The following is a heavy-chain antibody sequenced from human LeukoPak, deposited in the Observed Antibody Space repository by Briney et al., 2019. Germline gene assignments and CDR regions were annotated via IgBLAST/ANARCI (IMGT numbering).Heavy chain of an antibody. CDR3: ARDRATVTTSDAFDI. CDR2: ISSSGTYI. J-gene: IGHJ3*02. Sequence: PGGSLRLSCAASGFTFGSFSMTWVRQAPGKGLEWVSSISSSGTYIYYADSVKGRFTISRDNAKNSLYLQMNSLRDEDTAVYYCARDRATVTTSDAFDIWGRGTVVTVSS. V-gene: IGHV3-21*01. D-gene: IGHD4-17*01. CDR1: GFTFGSFS.